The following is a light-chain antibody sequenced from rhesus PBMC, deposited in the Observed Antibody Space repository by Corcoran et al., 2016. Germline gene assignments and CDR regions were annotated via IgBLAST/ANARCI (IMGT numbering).Light chain of an antibody. CDR3: QKHNSYPRT. CDR2: AAY. Sequence: DIQMTQSPSSLSASVGDRVTITCQASQGISSWLAWYQRTPGKAPKLLIYAAYSLHSGVPSRLSGSGSRTDVTLTISSLQPEEFATYYCQKHNSYPRTFGQGTKVEIK. V-gene: IGKV1-33*02. J-gene: IGKJ1*01. CDR1: QGISSW.